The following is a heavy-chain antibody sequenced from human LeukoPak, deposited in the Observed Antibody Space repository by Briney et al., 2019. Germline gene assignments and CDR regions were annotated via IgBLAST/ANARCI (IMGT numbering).Heavy chain of an antibody. V-gene: IGHV3-53*01. CDR1: GFTVSSNY. CDR2: IYSGGST. Sequence: PGGSLRLSCAASGFTVSSNYMSWVRQAPGKGLEWVSVIYSGGSTYYADSVKGRFTISRDNSKNTLYLQMNSLRAEDTAVYYCARVPNYYDSSGYYYPGAFDIWGQGTMVTVSS. J-gene: IGHJ3*02. CDR3: ARVPNYYDSSGYYYPGAFDI. D-gene: IGHD3-22*01.